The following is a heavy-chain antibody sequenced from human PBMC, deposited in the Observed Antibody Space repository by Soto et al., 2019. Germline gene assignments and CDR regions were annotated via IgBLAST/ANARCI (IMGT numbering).Heavy chain of an antibody. CDR2: IIPMLGIR. V-gene: IGHV1-69*02. Sequence: QVQLVQSGAEVKKPGSSVKVSCKDSGGTFSTYSMFWVRQAPGQGLEWMGRIIPMLGIRNYAQRFQDRVTITVDKSTATAHMELSSLSSEDTALYYCTIGSWSGDVFDIWGQGTMVTVSS. J-gene: IGHJ3*02. CDR3: TIGSWSGDVFDI. CDR1: GGTFSTYS. D-gene: IGHD2-21*02.